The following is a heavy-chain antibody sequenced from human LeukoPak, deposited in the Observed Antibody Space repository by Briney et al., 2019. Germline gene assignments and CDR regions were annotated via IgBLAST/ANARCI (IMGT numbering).Heavy chain of an antibody. V-gene: IGHV3-23*01. Sequence: GGSLRLSCAASGFTFSSYVMSWVRQAPGKGLEWVSAISGSGGFTYYADSVKGRFTISRDNSKNTLYLQMNSLRAEDTAIYYCAKDIVVVPAAMSSYYYMDVWGKGTTVTVSS. CDR3: AKDIVVVPAAMSSYYYMDV. CDR1: GFTFSSYV. J-gene: IGHJ6*03. CDR2: ISGSGGFT. D-gene: IGHD2-2*01.